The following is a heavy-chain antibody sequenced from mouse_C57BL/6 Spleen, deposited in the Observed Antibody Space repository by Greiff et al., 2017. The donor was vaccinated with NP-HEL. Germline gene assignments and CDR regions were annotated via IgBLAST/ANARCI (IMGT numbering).Heavy chain of an antibody. CDR2: IDPETGGP. CDR1: GYTFTDYE. D-gene: IGHD2-13*01. J-gene: IGHJ4*01. CDR3: TRGEPAYARDY. V-gene: IGHV1-15*01. Sequence: QVQLQQSGAELVRPGASVTLSCKASGYTFTDYEMHWVKQTPVHGLEWIGAIDPETGGPAYNQKFKGKAILTADKSSSTAYMELRSLTSEDSAVYYCTRGEPAYARDYWGQGTSVTVSS.